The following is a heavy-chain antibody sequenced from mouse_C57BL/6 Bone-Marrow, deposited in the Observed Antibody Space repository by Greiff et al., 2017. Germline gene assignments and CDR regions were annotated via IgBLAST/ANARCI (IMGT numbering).Heavy chain of an antibody. J-gene: IGHJ2*01. CDR1: GYTFTSYN. CDR2: IYPGNGDT. CDR3: ARSPYYYGSSYYFDY. D-gene: IGHD1-1*01. V-gene: IGHV1-12*01. Sequence: QVQLQQSGAELVRPGASVKMSCKASGYTFTSYNMHWVKQTPRQGLEWIGAIYPGNGDTSYNQKFKGKATLTVDKSSRTAYMQLSSLTSEDSAVYFCARSPYYYGSSYYFDYWGQGTTLTVSS.